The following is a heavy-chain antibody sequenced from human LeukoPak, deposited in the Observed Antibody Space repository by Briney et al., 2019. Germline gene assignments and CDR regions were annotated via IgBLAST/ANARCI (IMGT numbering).Heavy chain of an antibody. CDR3: SRESGAFCPFGY. CDR1: GVSISGTNW. V-gene: IGHV4-4*02. Sequence: SGTLSLTCGVSGVSISGTNWWSWVRQPPGQGLEWIGEISLTGQTNYNPSLNGRVTMSLDKSSNQLSLNLTSVTAADTATYYCSRESGAFCPFGYWGQGTLVIVSS. J-gene: IGHJ4*02. D-gene: IGHD1-26*01. CDR2: ISLTGQT.